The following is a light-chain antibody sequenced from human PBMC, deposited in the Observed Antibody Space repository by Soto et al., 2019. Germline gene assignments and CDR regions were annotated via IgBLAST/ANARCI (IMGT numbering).Light chain of an antibody. CDR3: QQYGSSQYT. Sequence: EIVLTQSPCTLSLSPGERATLSCSASQSVSSSYLAWYQQKPGQAPRRLIYGASSRATGIPDRFSGSGSGTDFTLTISRLEPEDCAVYYCQQYGSSQYTFGQGTKLESK. CDR1: QSVSSSY. J-gene: IGKJ2*01. V-gene: IGKV3-20*01. CDR2: GAS.